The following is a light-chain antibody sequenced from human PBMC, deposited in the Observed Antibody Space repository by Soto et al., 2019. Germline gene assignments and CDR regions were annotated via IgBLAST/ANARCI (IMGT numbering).Light chain of an antibody. V-gene: IGKV3-20*01. CDR2: GAA. Sequence: ENVLTQSPGTLSLSPGERATLSCRASQSVSSSFVARYQQKPGQAPRLVIYGAASRATGIPDRFSGSGSGTDFTLTISRLEPEDFAVYYCQQYGSLPITFGQGTRLEIK. J-gene: IGKJ5*01. CDR1: QSVSSSF. CDR3: QQYGSLPIT.